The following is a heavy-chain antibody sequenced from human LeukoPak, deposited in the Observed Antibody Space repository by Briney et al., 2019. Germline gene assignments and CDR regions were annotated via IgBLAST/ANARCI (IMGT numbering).Heavy chain of an antibody. CDR1: GFTFDDYG. V-gene: IGHV3-20*04. D-gene: IGHD3-9*01. CDR3: AKDAGYYDILTGYQPLGYFDY. J-gene: IGHJ4*02. CDR2: IKWNGGST. Sequence: PGGSLRLSCAASGFTFDDYGMSWVRQAPGKGLEWVSNIKWNGGSTGYADSVKGRFTISRDNSKNTLYLQMNSLRAEDTAVYYCAKDAGYYDILTGYQPLGYFDYWGQGTLVTVSS.